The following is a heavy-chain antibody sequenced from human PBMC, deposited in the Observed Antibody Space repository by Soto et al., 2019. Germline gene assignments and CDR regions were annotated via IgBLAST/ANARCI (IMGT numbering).Heavy chain of an antibody. D-gene: IGHD2-15*01. CDR2: IYSGGST. J-gene: IGHJ3*02. CDR1: GFTVSSNY. CDR3: AREPGGSYAFDI. V-gene: IGHV3-66*01. Sequence: GGSLRLSCASSGFTVSSNYMSWVRQAPGKGLEWVSVIYSGGSTYYADSVKGRFTISRDNSKNTLYLQMNSLRAEDTAVYYCAREPGGSYAFDIWGQGTMVTVSS.